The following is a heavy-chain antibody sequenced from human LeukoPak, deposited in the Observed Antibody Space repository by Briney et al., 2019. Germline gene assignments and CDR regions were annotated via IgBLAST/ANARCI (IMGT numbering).Heavy chain of an antibody. D-gene: IGHD4-11*01. J-gene: IGHJ5*02. CDR1: GYTFTSYG. Sequence: ASVKVSCEASGYTFTSYGISWVRQAPGQGLEWMGWISDYNGNTNYAQKLQGRVTMTTDTSTSTAYMERRSLRSDDTAVYYCARDLYRDSLPVSWFDPWGQGTLVTVSS. CDR2: ISDYNGNT. V-gene: IGHV1-18*01. CDR3: ARDLYRDSLPVSWFDP.